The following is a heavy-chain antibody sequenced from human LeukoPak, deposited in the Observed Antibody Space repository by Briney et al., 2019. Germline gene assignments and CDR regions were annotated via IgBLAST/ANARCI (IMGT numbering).Heavy chain of an antibody. CDR1: GFTFRDYA. Sequence: GGSLRLSCAASGFTFRDYAMSWVRRAPGKGREGVGFIRSRRYGGARGYATSVKGRFSISRDDSKSIAYLQVNSLETEHTAVYYYSRDNLYCDTSSCTDYYFYYMGVWGKGTTVTVSS. V-gene: IGHV3-49*04. J-gene: IGHJ6*03. CDR3: SRDNLYCDTSSCTDYYFYYMGV. CDR2: IRSRRYGGAR. D-gene: IGHD3-22*01.